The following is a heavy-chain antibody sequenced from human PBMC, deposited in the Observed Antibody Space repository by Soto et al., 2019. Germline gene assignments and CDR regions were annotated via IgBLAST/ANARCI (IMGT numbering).Heavy chain of an antibody. V-gene: IGHV4-59*01. CDR2: IYYSGST. CDR1: GGSISTFF. Sequence: QVQLQESGPGLVKPSETLSLTCTVSGGSISTFFWSWIRQPPGKGLEWIGYIYYSGSTNYNPSLKSRVTISVDTSKNQFSLMLSSVTAADTAVYYCERAPYYGMDVWGQGTTVTVSS. J-gene: IGHJ6*02. CDR3: ERAPYYGMDV.